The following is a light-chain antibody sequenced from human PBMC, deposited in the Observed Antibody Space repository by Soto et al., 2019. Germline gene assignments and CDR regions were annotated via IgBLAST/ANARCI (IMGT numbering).Light chain of an antibody. CDR1: SSDIGGYNH. Sequence: QSALTQPASVSGFPGQAISISCTGTSSDIGGYNHVSWYQQHPGKAPKLMIYDVSNRPSGVSNRFSGSKSGNTASLTISGLQAEDEADYYCSSWTTSSTPLCVFGTGTKVTVL. CDR3: SSWTTSSTPLCV. J-gene: IGLJ1*01. CDR2: DVS. V-gene: IGLV2-14*03.